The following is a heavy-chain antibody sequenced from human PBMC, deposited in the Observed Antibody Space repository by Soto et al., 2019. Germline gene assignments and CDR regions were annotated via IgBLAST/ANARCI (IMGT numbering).Heavy chain of an antibody. CDR1: GFTFSSYG. D-gene: IGHD1-26*01. V-gene: IGHV3-33*01. Sequence: GESLKISCAASGFTFSSYGMHWVRQAPGKGLEWVAVIWYDGSNKYYADSVKGRFTISRDNSKNTLYLQMNSLRAEDTAVYYCARDSRPFGATTFDYWGQGTLVTVSS. CDR3: ARDSRPFGATTFDY. CDR2: IWYDGSNK. J-gene: IGHJ4*02.